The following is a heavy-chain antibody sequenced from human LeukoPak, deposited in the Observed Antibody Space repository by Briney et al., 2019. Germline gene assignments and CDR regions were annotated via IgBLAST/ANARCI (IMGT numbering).Heavy chain of an antibody. CDR3: ARDTYSSSSRGLDY. J-gene: IGHJ4*02. D-gene: IGHD6-6*01. V-gene: IGHV4-61*02. CDR2: IYTSGST. CDR1: GGSISSGSYY. Sequence: SQTLSLTCTVSGGSISSGSYYWSWIRQPAGKGLEWIGRIYTSGSTNYNPSLKSRVTISVDTSKNQFSLKLSSVTAADTAVYYCARDTYSSSSRGLDYWGQGTLVTVSS.